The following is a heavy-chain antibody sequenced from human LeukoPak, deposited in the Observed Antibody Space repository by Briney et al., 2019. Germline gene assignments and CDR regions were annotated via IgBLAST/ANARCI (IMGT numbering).Heavy chain of an antibody. V-gene: IGHV3-53*01. CDR2: IYSGGST. CDR1: GFTVSSNY. J-gene: IGHJ3*02. Sequence: GGSLRLSCAASGFTVSSNYLSWVRQAPGKGLEWDSVIYSGGSTYYADSVKGRFTISRDNSKNTLYLQMNSLRAEDTAVYYCARVDCSSTSCYSNDAFDIWGQGTMVTVSS. D-gene: IGHD2-2*01. CDR3: ARVDCSSTSCYSNDAFDI.